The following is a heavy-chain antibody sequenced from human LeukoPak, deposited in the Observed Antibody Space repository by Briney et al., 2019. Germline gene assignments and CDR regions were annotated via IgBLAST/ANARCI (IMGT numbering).Heavy chain of an antibody. CDR3: AKSSGSGSRTRNHYFDY. CDR1: GFTFSSFS. CDR2: ISYDGSNK. J-gene: IGHJ4*02. D-gene: IGHD3-10*01. V-gene: IGHV3-30*18. Sequence: PGGSLRLSCAASGFTFSSFSMNWVRQAPGKGLEWVAVISYDGSNKYYADSVKGRFTISRDNSKNTLYLQMNSLRAEDTAVYYCAKSSGSGSRTRNHYFDYWGQGTLVTVSS.